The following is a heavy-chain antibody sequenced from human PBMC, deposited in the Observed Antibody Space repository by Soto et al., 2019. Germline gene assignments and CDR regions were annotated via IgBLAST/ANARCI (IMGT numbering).Heavy chain of an antibody. CDR3: AYLPCSGGSCYWFSFSGMDV. V-gene: IGHV2-5*02. J-gene: IGHJ6*02. CDR2: IYWDADK. D-gene: IGHD2-15*01. CDR1: GFSLSTSGVG. Sequence: QITLKESGPTLVKPTQTLTLTCTFSGFSLSTSGVGVAWIRQPPGEALEWLALIYWDADKRYRPSLESRLTITKHTSKSPVVLTMTNMASVDTATYYCAYLPCSGGSCYWFSFSGMDVWGQGTTVTVSS.